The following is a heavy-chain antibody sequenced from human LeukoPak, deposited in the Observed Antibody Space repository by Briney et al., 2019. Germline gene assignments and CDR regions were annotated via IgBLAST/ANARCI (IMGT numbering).Heavy chain of an antibody. CDR3: ARHRGYSGYEIDY. CDR2: IIPIFGTA. Sequence: ASVKVSCKASGGTFSSYAISWVRQAPGQGLEWMGRIIPIFGTADYAQKFQGRVTITTDESTSTAYMELSSLRSEDTAVYYCARHRGYSGYEIDYWGQGTLVTVSS. CDR1: GGTFSSYA. V-gene: IGHV1-69*05. J-gene: IGHJ4*02. D-gene: IGHD5-12*01.